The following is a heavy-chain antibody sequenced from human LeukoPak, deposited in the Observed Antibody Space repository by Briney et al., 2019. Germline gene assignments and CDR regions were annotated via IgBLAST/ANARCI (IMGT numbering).Heavy chain of an antibody. V-gene: IGHV3-7*03. D-gene: IGHD3-22*01. Sequence: GGSLRLSCEGSAFIFSGHWMNWVRQTPGKGLEWVASIKEDGSERQYVDSVKGRFSISRDNTKGSLFLQLNSLRAEDTAVYYCARTRSSGYLTLDYWGQGTLVTVSS. CDR3: ARTRSSGYLTLDY. J-gene: IGHJ4*02. CDR1: AFIFSGHW. CDR2: IKEDGSER.